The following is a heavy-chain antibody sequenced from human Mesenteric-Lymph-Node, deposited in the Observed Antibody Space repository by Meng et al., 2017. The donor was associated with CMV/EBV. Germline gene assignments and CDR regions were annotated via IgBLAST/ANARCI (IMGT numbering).Heavy chain of an antibody. CDR3: AKDPGYSFSSGGY. Sequence: GESLKISCAASGFTFDAYAMSWVRQAPGKGLEWVSAISGSGGSVYYADSVKGRFTISRDSSKNTLFLHMNNLRPEDTAVYYCAKDPGYSFSSGGYWGQGTLVTVSS. V-gene: IGHV3-23*01. D-gene: IGHD6-6*01. CDR2: ISGSGGSV. CDR1: GFTFDAYA. J-gene: IGHJ4*02.